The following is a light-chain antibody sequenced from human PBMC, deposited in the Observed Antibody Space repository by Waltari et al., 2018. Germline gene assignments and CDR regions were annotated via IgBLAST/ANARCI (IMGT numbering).Light chain of an antibody. CDR3: QRYNSYPST. CDR1: QSIGTW. Sequence: DIQMTQSPSTLSASVGDRVTITCRASQSIGTWLAWYQQKPGKAPKFLDYEATTLENVVPSRCSGSGSGTEFTLTISSLQPDDFATYCCQRYNSYPSTFGPGTKVDI. J-gene: IGKJ3*01. V-gene: IGKV1-5*03. CDR2: EAT.